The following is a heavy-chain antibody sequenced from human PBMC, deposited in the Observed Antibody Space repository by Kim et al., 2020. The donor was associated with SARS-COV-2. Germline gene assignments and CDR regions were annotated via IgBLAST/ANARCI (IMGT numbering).Heavy chain of an antibody. J-gene: IGHJ4*02. CDR3: ARGYLSGPFDW. D-gene: IGHD6-19*01. V-gene: IGHV3-20*04. CDR2: IIRNGRST. Sequence: GGSLRLSCAASGFTLDDYGMSWVRQVPGKGLEWVSGIIRNGRSTGYGDSVKGRFTISRDNAKNSLHLQMNSLGAEDTALYYCARGYLSGPFDWWGQGTLVTVSS. CDR1: GFTLDDYG.